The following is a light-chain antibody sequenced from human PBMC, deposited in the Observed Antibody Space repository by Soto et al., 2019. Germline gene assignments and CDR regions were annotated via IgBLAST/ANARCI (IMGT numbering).Light chain of an antibody. CDR1: SSDVGGYNY. J-gene: IGLJ1*01. CDR3: SSYAGRNHFV. CDR2: EVS. Sequence: QSALTQPPSASGSPGQSVTISCTGTSSDVGGYNYVSWYQQYPGKAPKLMIYEVSKRPSGVPDRFSGSNSGNTASLTVSGLQAEDEADYYCSSYAGRNHFVFGTGTKLTVL. V-gene: IGLV2-8*01.